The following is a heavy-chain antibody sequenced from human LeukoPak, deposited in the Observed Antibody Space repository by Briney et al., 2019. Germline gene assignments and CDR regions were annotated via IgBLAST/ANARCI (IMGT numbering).Heavy chain of an antibody. CDR3: ARDRYDSSGYCLDY. D-gene: IGHD3-22*01. CDR1: GFTVISNY. J-gene: IGHJ4*02. V-gene: IGHV3-66*01. CDR2: IYSGGST. Sequence: GGSLRLSCAASGFTVISNYMSWVRQAPGKGLEWVSVIYSGGSTYYADSVKGRFTIFRDNSKNTLYLQMNSLRAEDTAVYYCARDRYDSSGYCLDYWGQGTLVTVSS.